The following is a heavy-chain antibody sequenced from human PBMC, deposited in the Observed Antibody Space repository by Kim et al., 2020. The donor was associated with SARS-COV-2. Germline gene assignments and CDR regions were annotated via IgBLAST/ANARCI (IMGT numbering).Heavy chain of an antibody. Sequence: GVSLRLSCAASGFTFVYYAMHWVWQSPGKGLEWVSGISWNRGTIGYADAVKGRFTISRDNAKNSLYLQMNSPRTEDTASYYCVKAKITMFQGVLYGMDV. D-gene: IGHD3-10*01. J-gene: IGHJ6*01. CDR1: GFTFVYYA. CDR2: ISWNRGTI. CDR3: VKAKITMFQGVLYGMDV. V-gene: IGHV3-9*01.